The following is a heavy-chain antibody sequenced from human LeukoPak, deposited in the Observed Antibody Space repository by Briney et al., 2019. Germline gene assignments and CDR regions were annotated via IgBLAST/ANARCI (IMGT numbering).Heavy chain of an antibody. V-gene: IGHV3-66*02. D-gene: IGHD3-10*01. Sequence: PGGSLRLSCAASGFTVTNNYMSWVRQVPGKGLEWVSVIYSGGSTFYADSVKGRFTISRDNSKNTVYLQMNSLRTEDTAVYYCARTIAMVRGVITVYYYYMDVWGKGTTDTVSS. CDR1: GFTVTNNY. CDR3: ARTIAMVRGVITVYYYYMDV. CDR2: IYSGGST. J-gene: IGHJ6*03.